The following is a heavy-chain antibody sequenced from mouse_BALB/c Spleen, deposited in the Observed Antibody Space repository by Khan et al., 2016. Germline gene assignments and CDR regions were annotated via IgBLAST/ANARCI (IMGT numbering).Heavy chain of an antibody. V-gene: IGHV9-3*02. J-gene: IGHJ4*01. CDR3: ARTGDYPYYAMAD. Sequence: QIQLVQSGPELKKPGETVKISCKASEYTFTNYGMNWVKQAPGKGLKWMGWINTNTGEPTYAEEFKGRFAFSLEASASTAYLQINNLKNEDSATYYCARTGDYPYYAMADGGQGTSVTVSS. D-gene: IGHD2-13*01. CDR1: EYTFTNYG. CDR2: INTNTGEP.